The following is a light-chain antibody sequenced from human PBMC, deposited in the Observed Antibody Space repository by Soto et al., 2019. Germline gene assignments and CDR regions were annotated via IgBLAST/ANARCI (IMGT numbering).Light chain of an antibody. CDR3: SSYTTFSTLV. V-gene: IGLV2-14*01. CDR1: SSDIGAYDS. CDR2: DVA. J-gene: IGLJ3*02. Sequence: QSALTQPVSVSGSPGQSITIPCTGTSSDIGAYDSVSWYQQYPGKAPKLIIYDVANRPSGVSDRLSGSKSGSTASLTISGLQAEDEADYYCSSYTTFSTLVLGGGTKLTVL.